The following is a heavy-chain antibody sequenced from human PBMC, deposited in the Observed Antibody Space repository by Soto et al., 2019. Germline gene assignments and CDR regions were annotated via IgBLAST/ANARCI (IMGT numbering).Heavy chain of an antibody. CDR2: IYSGGST. CDR1: GFTVSSNY. J-gene: IGHJ6*02. D-gene: IGHD3-3*01. Sequence: LRLSCAASGFTVSSNYMSWVRQAPGKGLEWVSVIYSGGSTYYADSVKGRFTISRDNSKNTLYLQMNSLRAEDTAVYYCARNYDFWSGYYRHYYYGMDVWGQGTTVTVSS. CDR3: ARNYDFWSGYYRHYYYGMDV. V-gene: IGHV3-53*01.